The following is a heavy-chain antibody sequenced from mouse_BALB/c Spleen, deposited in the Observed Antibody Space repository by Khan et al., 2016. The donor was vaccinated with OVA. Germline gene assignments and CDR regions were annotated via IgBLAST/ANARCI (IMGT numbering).Heavy chain of an antibody. CDR3: ARAYYGNYREAMDY. Sequence: QVQLKESGPGLVAPSQGLSITCTVSGFSLTGYGVNWVRQPPGKGLEWLGMIWGDGSTDYNSALKSRLNLSKDNSKSQVFLKMNSLQTDDTARYYCARAYYGNYREAMDYWGHGTSVTVSS. D-gene: IGHD2-10*01. CDR2: IWGDGST. CDR1: GFSLTGYG. V-gene: IGHV2-6-7*01. J-gene: IGHJ4*01.